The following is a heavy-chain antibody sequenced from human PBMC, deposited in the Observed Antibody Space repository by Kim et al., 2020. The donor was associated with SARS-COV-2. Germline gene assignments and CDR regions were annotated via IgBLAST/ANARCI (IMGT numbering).Heavy chain of an antibody. CDR3: ARVEGIYGKFDY. CDR1: GFTFSSYE. CDR2: ISSSGSTI. V-gene: IGHV3-48*03. D-gene: IGHD3-10*01. Sequence: GGSLRLSCAASGFTFSSYEMNWVRQAPGKGLEWVSYISSSGSTIYYADSVKGRFTISRDNAKNSLYLQMNSLRAEDTAVYYCARVEGIYGKFDYWGQGTLVTVSS. J-gene: IGHJ4*02.